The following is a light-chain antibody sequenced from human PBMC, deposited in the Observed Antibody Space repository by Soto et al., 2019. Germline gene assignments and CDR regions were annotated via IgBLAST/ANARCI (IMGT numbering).Light chain of an antibody. Sequence: DIQMTHSPSTLSASVGDRVTINCRASEYISSWLAWYQQKAGKAPKLLIYKASTLESGVPSRFSGSGSGTAFTLTISNLQTDDFATYYCQQYNSYSQISFGQGTRLEIK. CDR3: QQYNSYSQIS. J-gene: IGKJ5*01. V-gene: IGKV1-5*03. CDR2: KAS. CDR1: EYISSW.